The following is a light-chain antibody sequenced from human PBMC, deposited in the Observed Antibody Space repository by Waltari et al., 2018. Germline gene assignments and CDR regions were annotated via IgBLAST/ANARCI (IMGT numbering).Light chain of an antibody. J-gene: IGLJ2*01. CDR3: CSYAANKVV. CDR1: SGDVGGSTS. Sequence: QSDLTQPRSVSGFPEQSVTISCTGSSGDVGGSTSVSWYQQIPGKAPKLIIYDVSKRPSGVPCRFSGSMSDNTASLTVSGLQAEDEADYFCCSYAANKVVFGGGTRLTVL. V-gene: IGLV2-11*01. CDR2: DVS.